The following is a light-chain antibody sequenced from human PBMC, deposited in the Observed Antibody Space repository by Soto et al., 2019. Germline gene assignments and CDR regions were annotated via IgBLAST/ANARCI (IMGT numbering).Light chain of an antibody. CDR2: SAS. V-gene: IGKV3-20*01. J-gene: IGKJ3*01. CDR3: QQYDASPLT. Sequence: EIVLTQSPGTLSLSPGERATLSCRASQSCSTNSLAWYQQKPGQTPRLLIYSASTRDTDIPDRFNGSGSGTDFALTISRLEPEDFALYYCQQYDASPLTFGPGTKVDIK. CDR1: QSCSTNS.